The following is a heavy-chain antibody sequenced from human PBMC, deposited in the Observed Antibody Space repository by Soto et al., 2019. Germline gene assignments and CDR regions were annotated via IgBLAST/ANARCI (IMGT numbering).Heavy chain of an antibody. V-gene: IGHV1-69*13. D-gene: IGHD3-22*01. CDR3: ARSYYDSSGYYPRGLFDY. CDR2: IIPIFGTA. CDR1: GGTFSSYA. Sequence: SVEVSCKXSGGTFSSYAISWVRQAPGQGLEWMGGIIPIFGTANYAQKFQGRVTITADESTSTAYMELSSLRSEDTAVYYCARSYYDSSGYYPRGLFDYWGQGTLVTVSS. J-gene: IGHJ4*02.